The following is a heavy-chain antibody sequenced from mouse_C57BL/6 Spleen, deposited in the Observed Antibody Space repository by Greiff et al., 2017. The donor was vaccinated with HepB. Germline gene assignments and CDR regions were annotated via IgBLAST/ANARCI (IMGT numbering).Heavy chain of an antibody. D-gene: IGHD1-3*01. V-gene: IGHV1-53*01. CDR1: GYTFTSYW. J-gene: IGHJ4*01. CDR2: IYPSNGDT. Sequence: QVQLQQSGTELVKPGASVKMSCKASGYTFTSYWMHWVKQRPGQGLEWIGNIYPSNGDTNYNEKFKSKATLTVDKSSSTAYMQLSSLTSEDSAVYYCARKWYYEDAMDYWGQGTSVTVSS. CDR3: ARKWYYEDAMDY.